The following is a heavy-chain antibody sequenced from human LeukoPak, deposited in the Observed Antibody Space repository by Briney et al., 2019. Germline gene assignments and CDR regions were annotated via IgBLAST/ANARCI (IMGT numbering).Heavy chain of an antibody. CDR3: AKDLTTDTYYYGMDV. CDR2: IYSGGST. D-gene: IGHD3-22*01. Sequence: GGSLRLSCAASGFTVSSNYMSWVRQAPGKGLEWVSVIYSGGSTYYADSVKGRFTISRDNSKNTLYLQMNSLRAEDTAVYYCAKDLTTDTYYYGMDVWGQGTTVTVSS. V-gene: IGHV3-66*01. CDR1: GFTVSSNY. J-gene: IGHJ6*02.